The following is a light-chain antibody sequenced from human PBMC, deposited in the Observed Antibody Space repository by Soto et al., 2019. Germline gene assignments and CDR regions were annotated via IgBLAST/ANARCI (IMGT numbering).Light chain of an antibody. CDR2: SAS. J-gene: IGKJ1*01. Sequence: IQMTQSPSSVSASVGDRVTITGQASGDISTWVAWYQQKPGKAPKLLIYSASALKRGVPSRFSGSGSGTDFALTVSSLQPEDFATYYCQQADTFPWTFGQGTKVELK. V-gene: IGKV1D-12*01. CDR1: GDISTW. CDR3: QQADTFPWT.